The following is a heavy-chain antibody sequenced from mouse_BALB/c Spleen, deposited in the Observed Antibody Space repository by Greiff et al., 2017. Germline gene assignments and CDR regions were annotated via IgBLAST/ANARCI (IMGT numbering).Heavy chain of an antibody. J-gene: IGHJ1*01. D-gene: IGHD2-3*01. V-gene: IGHV1-54*01. CDR3: ASDGYSLYWYFDV. Sequence: VQLQQSGAELVRPGTSVKVSCKASGYAFTNYLIEWVKQRPGQGLEWIGVINPGSGGTNYNEKFKGKATLTADKSSSTAYMQLSSLTSDDSAVYFCASDGYSLYWYFDVWGAGTTVTVSS. CDR2: INPGSGGT. CDR1: GYAFTNYL.